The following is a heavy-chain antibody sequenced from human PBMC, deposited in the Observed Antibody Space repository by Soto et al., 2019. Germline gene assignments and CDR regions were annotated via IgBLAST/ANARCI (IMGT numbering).Heavy chain of an antibody. D-gene: IGHD1-1*01. V-gene: IGHV4-59*01. CDR2: VYYSGST. J-gene: IGHJ4*02. Sequence: QVQLQESGPGLVKPSETLSLTCTVSGASISSYYWSWIRQPPGKGLEWIGYVYYSGSTNYNPSLKRRGTIAVDASKNQFPLKLSSVTAADTAMYYCARDTTPSLWGQGTLVSVSS. CDR1: GASISSYY. CDR3: ARDTTPSL.